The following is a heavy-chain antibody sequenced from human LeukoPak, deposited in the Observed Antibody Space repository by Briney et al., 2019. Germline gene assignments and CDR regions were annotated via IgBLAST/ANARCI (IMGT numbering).Heavy chain of an antibody. CDR2: ISSSGSTI. D-gene: IGHD3-22*01. CDR1: GFTFSDYY. J-gene: IGHJ4*02. V-gene: IGHV3-11*04. Sequence: GGSLRLSCAASGFTFSDYYMSWIRQAPGKGLEWVSYISSSGSTIYYADSVKGRFTISRDNAKNSLYLQMNGLRAEDTAVYYCARDQDSYGQDYYDSSGYYRWGQGTLVTVSS. CDR3: ARDQDSYGQDYYDSSGYYR.